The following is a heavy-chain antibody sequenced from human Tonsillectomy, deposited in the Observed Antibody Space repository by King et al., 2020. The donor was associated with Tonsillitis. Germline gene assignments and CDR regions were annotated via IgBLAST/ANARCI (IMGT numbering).Heavy chain of an antibody. CDR3: ARVTTGKSQYYYYTMDV. CDR2: IIPILRTA. V-gene: IGHV1-69*01. J-gene: IGHJ6*02. Sequence: VQLVESGAEVKKPGSSVKVSCKASGGTFSSYAISWVRQAPGQGLEWMGGIIPILRTANYAQKFQGRVTITADESTSTAYMELSSLISEDTAVYYCARVTTGKSQYYYYTMDVWGQGTTVTVSS. D-gene: IGHD2-8*02. CDR1: GGTFSSYA.